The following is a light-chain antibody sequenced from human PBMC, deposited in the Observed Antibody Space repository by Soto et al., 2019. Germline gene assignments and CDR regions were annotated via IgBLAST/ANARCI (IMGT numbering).Light chain of an antibody. CDR1: QSVSSY. CDR3: QQYDDSPPWT. V-gene: IGKV3D-15*01. CDR2: DAS. J-gene: IGKJ1*01. Sequence: EIVMTQSPATLSVSPGERATLSCRASQSVSSYLAWYQQKPGQAPRLLIYDASNRATGIPARFSGSGSGTEFTLTISSLQSEDFAVYYCQQYDDSPPWTFGQGTKVDIK.